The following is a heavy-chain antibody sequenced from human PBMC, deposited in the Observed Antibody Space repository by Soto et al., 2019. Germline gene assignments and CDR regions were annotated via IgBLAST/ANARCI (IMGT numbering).Heavy chain of an antibody. J-gene: IGHJ4*02. D-gene: IGHD2-21*01. CDR3: ARGREERCGGNGCYPRPFDF. CDR2: ISSSSGSI. CDR1: GFTFSIYS. Sequence: PGGSLRLSCAASGFTFSIYSMNWVRQAPGKGLEWVSYISSSSGSIYYADSVKGRFTISRENAKESLYLQMNSLRAEDTAVYYCARGREERCGGNGCYPRPFDFWGQGTLVTVSS. V-gene: IGHV3-48*01.